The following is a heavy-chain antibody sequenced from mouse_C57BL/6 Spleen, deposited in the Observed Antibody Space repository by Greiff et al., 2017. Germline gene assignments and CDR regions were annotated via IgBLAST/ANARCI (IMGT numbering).Heavy chain of an antibody. CDR3: ARADIYYGTDY. CDR2: ISYDGSN. J-gene: IGHJ2*01. CDR1: GYSITSGYY. V-gene: IGHV3-6*01. Sequence: EVKLQESGPGLVKPSQSLSLTCSVTGYSITSGYYWNWIRQFPGNKLEWMGYISYDGSNNYNPSLKNRISITRDTSKNQFFLKLNSVTTEDTATYYCARADIYYGTDYWGQGTTLTVSS. D-gene: IGHD2-1*01.